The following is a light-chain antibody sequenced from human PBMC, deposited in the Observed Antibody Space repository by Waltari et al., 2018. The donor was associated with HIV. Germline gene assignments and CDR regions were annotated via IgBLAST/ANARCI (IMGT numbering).Light chain of an antibody. V-gene: IGLV1-44*01. CDR1: RSNIGTNT. CDR2: NDD. J-gene: IGLJ3*02. CDR3: ASWDDRLDGQGV. Sequence: QSVLPQPPSASGTPGQRVTMSCSGTRSNIGTNTVNWYQIVPGTAPKLLIYNDDQRPSGVPDRFSGSRSGTSASLAISGLQSEDEADYYCASWDDRLDGQGVFGGGTTLTVL.